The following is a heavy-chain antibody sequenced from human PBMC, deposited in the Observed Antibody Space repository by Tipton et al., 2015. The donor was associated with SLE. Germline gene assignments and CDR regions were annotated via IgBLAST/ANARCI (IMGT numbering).Heavy chain of an antibody. CDR2: IYYSGST. D-gene: IGHD2-15*01. V-gene: IGHV4-59*11. Sequence: TLSLTCTVSGGSISSHYWSWIRQPPGKGLEWIGYIYYSGSTNYNPSLKSRVTISVDTSKNQFSLKLSSVTAADTAVYYCARANVGYCSGGSCTYGMDVWGQGTTVTVSS. CDR3: ARANVGYCSGGSCTYGMDV. J-gene: IGHJ6*02. CDR1: GGSISSHY.